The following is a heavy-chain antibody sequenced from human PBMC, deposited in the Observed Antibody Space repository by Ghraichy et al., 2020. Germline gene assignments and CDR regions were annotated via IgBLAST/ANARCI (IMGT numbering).Heavy chain of an antibody. CDR3: ARPRMTTVTTRMAIPVRY. V-gene: IGHV1-38-4*01. J-gene: IGHJ4*02. CDR1: GFTITSYG. D-gene: IGHD4-17*01. Sequence: ASVKVSCSFSGFTITSYGIHWVQQSPGQGLEWMGWINPGNGSPSYAKKFQGRFTMTRDMSTTTAYTDLSSLRSEDMAVYYYARPRMTTVTTRMAIPVRYWGQGTLVTVSS. CDR2: INPGNGSP.